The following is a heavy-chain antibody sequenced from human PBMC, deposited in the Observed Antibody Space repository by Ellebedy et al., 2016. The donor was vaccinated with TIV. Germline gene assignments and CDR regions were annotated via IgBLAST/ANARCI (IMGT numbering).Heavy chain of an antibody. CDR1: GGSISSSSSY. J-gene: IGHJ5*02. CDR3: ARVDYDGSGDPNRWFDP. V-gene: IGHV4-39*01. D-gene: IGHD3-22*01. Sequence: SETLSLTXTVSGGSISSSSSYWGWIRQPPGKGLEWIGSIYYSGSTYYNPSLKSRVTISVDTSKNQFSLKLSSVTAADTAVYYCARVDYDGSGDPNRWFDPWGQGTLVTVSS. CDR2: IYYSGST.